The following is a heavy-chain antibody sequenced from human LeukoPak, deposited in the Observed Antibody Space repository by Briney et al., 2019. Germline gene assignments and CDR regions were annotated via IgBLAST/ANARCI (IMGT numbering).Heavy chain of an antibody. J-gene: IGHJ4*02. Sequence: SQTLSLTCTVSGGSISSGGYYWSWIRQHPGKGLEWIVYIYYSGSTYYNPSLKSRVTISVDTSKNQFSLKLSSVTAADTAVYYCARSYVWGSYRYQADFDYWGQGTLVTVSS. CDR2: IYYSGST. CDR3: ARSYVWGSYRYQADFDY. V-gene: IGHV4-31*03. D-gene: IGHD3-16*02. CDR1: GGSISSGGYY.